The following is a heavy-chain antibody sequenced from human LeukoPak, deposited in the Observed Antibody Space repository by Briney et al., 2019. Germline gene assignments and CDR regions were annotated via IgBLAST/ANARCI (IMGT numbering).Heavy chain of an antibody. CDR2: INPRSGGT. D-gene: IGHD3-22*01. CDR3: AKGCSSGRYAFDI. Sequence: GASVKVSCKASGYTFSDYYVHWVRQAPGQGLEWMGRINPRSGGTQSAQNFQGRVTLTRDSSISTAFMELRRLDSDDTAIYYCAKGCSSGRYAFDIWGQGTMVAVSS. V-gene: IGHV1-2*06. CDR1: GYTFSDYY. J-gene: IGHJ3*02.